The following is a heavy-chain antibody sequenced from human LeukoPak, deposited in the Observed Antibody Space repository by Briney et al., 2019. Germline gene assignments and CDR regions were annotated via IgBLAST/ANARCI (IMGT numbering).Heavy chain of an antibody. Sequence: PSETLSLTCAVYGGSFSGYYWSWIRQPPGKGLEWIGEINHSGSTNYNPSLKSRVTISVDTSKNQFSLKLSSVTAADTAVYYCARERRHYFDYWGQGTLVTVSS. V-gene: IGHV4-34*01. CDR2: INHSGST. CDR1: GGSFSGYY. J-gene: IGHJ4*02. CDR3: ARERRHYFDY. D-gene: IGHD6-25*01.